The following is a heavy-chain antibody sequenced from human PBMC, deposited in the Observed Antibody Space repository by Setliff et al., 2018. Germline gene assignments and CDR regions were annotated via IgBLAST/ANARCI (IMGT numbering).Heavy chain of an antibody. CDR3: ARRGLGYDFWSGYYTMYYFDY. D-gene: IGHD3-3*01. CDR2: MNPNSGNT. V-gene: IGHV1-8*03. CDR1: GYTFTSYG. Sequence: ASVKVSCKASGYTFTSYGINWVRQATGQGLEWMGWMNPNSGNTGYAQKFQGRVTITRNTSISTAYMELSSLRSEDTAVYYCARRGLGYDFWSGYYTMYYFDYWGQGTLVTVSS. J-gene: IGHJ4*02.